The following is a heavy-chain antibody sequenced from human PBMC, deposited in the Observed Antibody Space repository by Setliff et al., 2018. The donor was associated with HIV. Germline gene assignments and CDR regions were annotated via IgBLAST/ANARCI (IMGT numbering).Heavy chain of an antibody. CDR2: INTANGNT. J-gene: IGHJ6*03. CDR3: ARGPLFGNQYYPYHYMEV. Sequence: GASVKVSCKASGYTFSTYGIHWMRQAPGQRPEYMGWINTANGNTKYSQDLLGRVSITMDTSASTSYMELSSLRSQDMAVYYCARGPLFGNQYYPYHYMEVWGKGATVTVSS. CDR1: GYTFSTYG. V-gene: IGHV1-3*03. D-gene: IGHD3-3*01.